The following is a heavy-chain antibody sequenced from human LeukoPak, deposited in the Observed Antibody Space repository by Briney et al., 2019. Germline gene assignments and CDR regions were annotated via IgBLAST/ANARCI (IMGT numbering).Heavy chain of an antibody. D-gene: IGHD3-9*01. J-gene: IGHJ6*03. V-gene: IGHV1-69*05. CDR3: ASLTSGPGYASNYYYMDV. CDR1: GGTFSSYA. Sequence: SVKVSCKASGGTFSSYAISWVRQAPGQGLEWMGGIIPIFGTANYAQKLQGRVTMTTDTSTSTAYMELRSLRSDDTAVYYCASLTSGPGYASNYYYMDVWGKGTTVTVSS. CDR2: IIPIFGTA.